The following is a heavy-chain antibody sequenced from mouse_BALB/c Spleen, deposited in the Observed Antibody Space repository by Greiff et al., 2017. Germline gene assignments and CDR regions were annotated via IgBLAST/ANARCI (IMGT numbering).Heavy chain of an antibody. CDR2: IDPYNGGT. D-gene: IGHD2-3*01. Sequence: EVQLQQSGPELVKPRASVKVSCKASGYAFTSYNMYWVKQSHGKSLEWIGYIDPYNGGTSYNQKFKGKATLTVDKSSSTAYMHLNSLTSEDSAVYYCARPSSLIYDGYGEDAMDYWGQGTSVTVSS. CDR3: ARPSSLIYDGYGEDAMDY. J-gene: IGHJ4*01. CDR1: GYAFTSYN. V-gene: IGHV1S135*01.